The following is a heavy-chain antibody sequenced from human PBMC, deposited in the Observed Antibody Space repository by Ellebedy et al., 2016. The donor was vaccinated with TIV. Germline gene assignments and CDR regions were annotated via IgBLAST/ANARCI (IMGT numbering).Heavy chain of an antibody. D-gene: IGHD3-16*02. J-gene: IGHJ3*01. CDR2: IYYITNT. CDR1: GSSVSSHNNY. Sequence: MPSETLSLTCNVSGSSVSSHNNYWTWIRQPPGRGLEWIGYIYYITNTNYIPSLKSRVSISLDTSKYQFFLNLRSVTAADTAVYYCARVSFDAFDAWGQGTLVTVSS. CDR3: ARVSFDAFDA. V-gene: IGHV4-61*01.